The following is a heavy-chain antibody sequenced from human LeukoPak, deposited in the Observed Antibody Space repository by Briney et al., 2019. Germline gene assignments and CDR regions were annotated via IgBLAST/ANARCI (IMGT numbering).Heavy chain of an antibody. D-gene: IGHD3-10*01. CDR3: ARSDYHNSGSHTVFDAFDI. CDR1: GVSISRYY. J-gene: IGHJ3*02. V-gene: IGHV4-59*01. Sequence: SETLSLTCTVSGVSISRYYWSWIRRPPGKGLEWIGYIDDSGNTNYNPSLKSQVTISVDKSKNQFSLKLSFVTAADTAMYYCARSDYHNSGSHTVFDAFDIWGQGTRVTVSS. CDR2: IDDSGNT.